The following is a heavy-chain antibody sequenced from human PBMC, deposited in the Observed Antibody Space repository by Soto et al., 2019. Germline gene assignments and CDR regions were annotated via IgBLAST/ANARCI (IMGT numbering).Heavy chain of an antibody. Sequence: RGGSLRLSCAASGFTFSSYGMHWVRQAPGKGLEWVAVIWYDGSNKYYADSVKGRFTISRDNSKNTLYLQMNSLRAEDTAVYYCARGLYSSSWYANWFDPWGQGTLVTVSS. J-gene: IGHJ5*02. CDR2: IWYDGSNK. CDR3: ARGLYSSSWYANWFDP. D-gene: IGHD6-13*01. CDR1: GFTFSSYG. V-gene: IGHV3-33*01.